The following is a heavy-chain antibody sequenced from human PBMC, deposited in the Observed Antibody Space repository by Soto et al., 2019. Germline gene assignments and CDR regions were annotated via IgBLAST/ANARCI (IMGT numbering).Heavy chain of an antibody. V-gene: IGHV3-7*05. CDR2: INEHGSET. CDR1: GFTFSSYA. CDR3: AKRSGYQEAAYLDY. J-gene: IGHJ4*02. D-gene: IGHD5-12*01. Sequence: GGSLRLSCAASGFTFSSYAMNWVRQAPGKGLEWVANINEHGSETYYVDSVKGRFIISRDNAKNSLFLQMNSLRAEDTAVYYCAKRSGYQEAAYLDYWGQGTLVTVSS.